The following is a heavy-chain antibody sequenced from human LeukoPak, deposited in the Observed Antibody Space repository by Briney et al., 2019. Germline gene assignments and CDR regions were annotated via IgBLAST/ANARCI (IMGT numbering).Heavy chain of an antibody. J-gene: IGHJ3*02. V-gene: IGHV4-31*03. Sequence: TSQTLSLTCTVSGGSISSGGYYWSWIRQHPGKRLEWMGCISYTGHTYYNPSLRSRLTISVDTSKNHFSLKLSSVTAADTAVYYCARDYYDASGYHCEKAFDIWGQGTMVTVSS. CDR2: ISYTGHT. CDR1: GGSISSGGYY. CDR3: ARDYYDASGYHCEKAFDI. D-gene: IGHD3-22*01.